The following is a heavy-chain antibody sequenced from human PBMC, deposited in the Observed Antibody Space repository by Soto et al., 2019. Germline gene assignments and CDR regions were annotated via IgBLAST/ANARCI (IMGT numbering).Heavy chain of an antibody. CDR3: ARGEYISRGVRYGMDV. Sequence: QVQLVESGGGVVQPGGSLRLSCAASGFTLSNVGMHWVRQAPGKGLEWVAIIWYDGNKKFYGESGEGRFTISRDTFKNTLYLQMNNLIVEDTAVYYFARGEYISRGVRYGMDVWGQGTTVTVSS. CDR2: IWYDGNKK. J-gene: IGHJ6*02. CDR1: GFTLSNVG. V-gene: IGHV3-30*02. D-gene: IGHD3-10*01.